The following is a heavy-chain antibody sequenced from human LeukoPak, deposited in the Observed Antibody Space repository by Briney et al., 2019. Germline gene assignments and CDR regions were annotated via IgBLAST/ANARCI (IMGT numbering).Heavy chain of an antibody. CDR1: GFTFSTYT. D-gene: IGHD2-15*01. V-gene: IGHV3-23*01. Sequence: GGSLRLSCAASGFTFSTYTMSWVRQAPGKGLEWVSAISGNGGSTYYADSVKGRFTISRDNSKDTLYLQMNSLRAEDTAVYYCAKDRRGCSGGSCSGWGGQGTLVTVSS. J-gene: IGHJ4*02. CDR2: ISGNGGST. CDR3: AKDRRGCSGGSCSGW.